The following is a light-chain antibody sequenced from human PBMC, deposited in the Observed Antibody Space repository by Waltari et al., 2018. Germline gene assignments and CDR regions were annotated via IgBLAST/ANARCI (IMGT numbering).Light chain of an antibody. Sequence: DVVMTQSPDSLAVSLGERATINCKASQNIFVHPNNNNYLAWYQQKPRPPPDLLIYWASTRQSAVPDRFSGSGSGTDFTLTISSLQAEDVAVYYCRQYQWSPLTFGGGTKVAIK. CDR3: RQYQWSPLT. CDR1: QNIFVHPNNNNY. V-gene: IGKV4-1*01. J-gene: IGKJ4*01. CDR2: WAS.